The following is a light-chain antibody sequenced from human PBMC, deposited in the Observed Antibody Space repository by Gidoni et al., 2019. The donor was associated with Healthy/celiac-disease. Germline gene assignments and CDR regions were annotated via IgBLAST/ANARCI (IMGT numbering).Light chain of an antibody. CDR3: MQALQTSFT. V-gene: IGKV2-28*01. J-gene: IGKJ3*01. CDR1: QSLLHSNGSHY. Sequence: DIVMTQSPLSLLVTPGEPASISGRSSQSLLHSNGSHYLDWYLQKPGQSPQLLIYLGSNRASGVPDRFSGSGSGTDFTLKISRVEAEDVGVDYCMQALQTSFTFGPGTKVDIK. CDR2: LGS.